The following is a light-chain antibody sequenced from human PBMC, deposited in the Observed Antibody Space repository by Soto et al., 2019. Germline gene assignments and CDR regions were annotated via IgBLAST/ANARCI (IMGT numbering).Light chain of an antibody. Sequence: QSALTQPASVSGSPGQSITISCTGTSSDVGGYNHVSWYQQSPGKAPKLVIYEVSNRPSGVSNRFSGSKSGNTASLTISGLQAEDEADYYCTSYTTSSPCVFGTGTKLTVL. J-gene: IGLJ1*01. CDR1: SSDVGGYNH. CDR3: TSYTTSSPCV. CDR2: EVS. V-gene: IGLV2-14*01.